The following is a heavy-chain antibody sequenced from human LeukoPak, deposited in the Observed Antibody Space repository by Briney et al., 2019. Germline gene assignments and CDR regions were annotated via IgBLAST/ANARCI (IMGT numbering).Heavy chain of an antibody. J-gene: IGHJ4*02. CDR2: IKSKTDGATT. CDR1: GFTFSSYG. D-gene: IGHD2-21*02. CDR3: TSTFVVVTAIYV. V-gene: IGHV3-15*01. Sequence: GGSLRLSCAASGFTFSSYGMHWVRQAPGKGLEWVGRIKSKTDGATTDYAAPAKGRFTISRDDSKNTLYLQMNSLKTEDTAVYHCTSTFVVVTAIYVWGQGTLVTVSS.